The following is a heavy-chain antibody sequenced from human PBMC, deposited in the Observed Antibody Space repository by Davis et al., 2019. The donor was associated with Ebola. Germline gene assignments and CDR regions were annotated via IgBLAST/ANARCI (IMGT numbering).Heavy chain of an antibody. J-gene: IGHJ4*02. D-gene: IGHD3-22*01. V-gene: IGHV3-15*01. CDR3: TTGSYYYDSSGYSYFDY. Sequence: PGGSLRLSCAASGFTFSNAWMSWVRQAPGKGLEWVGRIKSKTDGGTTDYAAPVKGRFTISRDDSKNTLYLQMNSLKTEDTAVYYCTTGSYYYDSSGYSYFDYWGQGTLVTVSS. CDR2: IKSKTDGGTT. CDR1: GFTFSNAW.